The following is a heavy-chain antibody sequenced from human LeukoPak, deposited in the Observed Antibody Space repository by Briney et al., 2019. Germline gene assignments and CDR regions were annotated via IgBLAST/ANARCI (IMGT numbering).Heavy chain of an antibody. CDR2: INHSGST. V-gene: IGHV4-34*01. CDR1: GGSFSGYY. CDR3: ARDSGYGSGSYIPVGDY. D-gene: IGHD3-10*01. J-gene: IGHJ4*02. Sequence: PSETLSLTCAVYGGSFSGYYWSWIRQSPGKGLEWIGEINHSGSTNYNPSLKSRVTISVDTSKNQFSLKLSSVTAADTAVYYCARDSGYGSGSYIPVGDYWGQGTLVTVSS.